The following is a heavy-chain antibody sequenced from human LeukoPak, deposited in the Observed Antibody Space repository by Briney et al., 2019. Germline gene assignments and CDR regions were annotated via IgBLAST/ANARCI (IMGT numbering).Heavy chain of an antibody. CDR3: ARDSAYYYGSGVRYGMDV. V-gene: IGHV1-18*01. D-gene: IGHD3-10*01. Sequence: ASVKVSCKASGYTFTSYGISWVRQAPGQGLEWMGWISAFNGNTNYAQKFQGRVTITRDTSASTAYMELSSLRSEDTAVYYCARDSAYYYGSGVRYGMDVWGQGTTVTVSS. CDR2: ISAFNGNT. CDR1: GYTFTSYG. J-gene: IGHJ6*02.